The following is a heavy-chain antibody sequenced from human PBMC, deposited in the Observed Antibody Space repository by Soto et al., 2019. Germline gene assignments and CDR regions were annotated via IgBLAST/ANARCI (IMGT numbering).Heavy chain of an antibody. CDR3: ARDLGGFPDD. D-gene: IGHD5-12*01. CDR2: INAGNGNT. CDR1: GYTFTSYA. V-gene: IGHV1-3*01. J-gene: IGHJ4*02. Sequence: ASVKVSCKAFGYTFTSYAIHWVRQAPGQRLEWMGWINAGNGNTKYSQKFQGRVTITRDTSASTAYMELRSLRSDDTAVYYCARDLGGFPDDWGQGTLVTVSS.